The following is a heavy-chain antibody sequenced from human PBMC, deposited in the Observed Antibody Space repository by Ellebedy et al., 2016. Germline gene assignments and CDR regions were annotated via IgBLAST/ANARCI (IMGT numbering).Heavy chain of an antibody. CDR3: ARDLRITARDYYLDY. D-gene: IGHD6-6*01. V-gene: IGHV3-9*01. J-gene: IGHJ4*02. Sequence: GGSLRLSCAASGFTFSNAWMNWVRQAPGKGLEWVSGISWNSGTTDYADFVKGRFTISRDNAKNSLYLQMNRLRADDTAFYYCARDLRITARDYYLDYWGQGTLVTVSS. CDR1: GFTFSNAW. CDR2: ISWNSGTT.